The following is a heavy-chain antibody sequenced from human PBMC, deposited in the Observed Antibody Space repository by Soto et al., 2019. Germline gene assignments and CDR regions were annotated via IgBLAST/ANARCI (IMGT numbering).Heavy chain of an antibody. CDR1: GFTFSSYW. Sequence: PGGSLRLSCAASGFTFSSYWMSWVRQAPGKGLEWVANIKQDGSEKYYVDSVKGRFTISRDNAKNSLYLQMNSPRAEDTAVYYCARDRAYGSGWPKCLDYWGQGTLVTVSS. V-gene: IGHV3-7*01. J-gene: IGHJ4*02. D-gene: IGHD6-19*01. CDR2: IKQDGSEK. CDR3: ARDRAYGSGWPKCLDY.